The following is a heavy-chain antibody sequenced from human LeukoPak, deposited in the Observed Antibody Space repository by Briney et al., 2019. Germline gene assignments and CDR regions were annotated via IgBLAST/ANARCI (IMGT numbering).Heavy chain of an antibody. Sequence: GGSLRLSCAASRFTFSTYVMTWVRQAPGKGLEWVSGIAGGGEYTYYADSVKGRFTISRDNSNNTLFLQMNSLRAEDTAVYYCAKDWYYDILTGYYIPFDYWGQGTLVTVSS. CDR1: RFTFSTYV. D-gene: IGHD3-9*01. V-gene: IGHV3-23*01. CDR3: AKDWYYDILTGYYIPFDY. J-gene: IGHJ4*02. CDR2: IAGGGEYT.